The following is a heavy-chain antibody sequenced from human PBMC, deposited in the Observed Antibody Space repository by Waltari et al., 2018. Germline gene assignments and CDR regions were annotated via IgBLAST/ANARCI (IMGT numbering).Heavy chain of an antibody. D-gene: IGHD5-18*01. CDR1: GGSLSSHY. CDR2: IYYSGST. Sequence: QVQLQESGPGLVKPSETLSLTCTVSGGSLSSHYWSWIRQPPGKGLEWIGYIYYSGSTNYNPSLKSRVTISVDTSKNQFSLKLSSVTAADTAVYYCARGDTAQYRLDFDYWGQGTLVTVSS. CDR3: ARGDTAQYRLDFDY. V-gene: IGHV4-59*11. J-gene: IGHJ4*02.